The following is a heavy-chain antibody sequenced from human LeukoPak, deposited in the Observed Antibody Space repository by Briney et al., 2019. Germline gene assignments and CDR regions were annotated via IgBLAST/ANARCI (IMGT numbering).Heavy chain of an antibody. D-gene: IGHD2/OR15-2a*01. CDR3: VREGEGPLSKDFDY. CDR2: IGPHSTFT. Sequence: ASMKVSCKSSGFTFTDHYIHWVRQGPGQGLEWMGYIGPHSTFTSSPQEFQGRVTMTRDASMSTAYMELTRLTSDDAAVYYCVREGEGPLSKDFDYWGQGTLVTVSS. J-gene: IGHJ4*02. CDR1: GFTFTDHY. V-gene: IGHV1-2*02.